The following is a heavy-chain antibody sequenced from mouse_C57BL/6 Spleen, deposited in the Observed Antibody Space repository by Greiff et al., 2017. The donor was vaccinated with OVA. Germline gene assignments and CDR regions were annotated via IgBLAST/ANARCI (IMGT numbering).Heavy chain of an antibody. D-gene: IGHD2-3*01. CDR3: ARGYIYDGYYSYYAMDY. V-gene: IGHV1-72*01. Sequence: QVQLQQPGAELVKPGASVKLSCKASGYTFTSYWMHWVKQRPGRGLEWIGRIDPNSGGTKYNEKFKSKATLTVDKPTSTAYMQLSSLTSEDSAVYYCARGYIYDGYYSYYAMDYWGQGTSVTVSS. J-gene: IGHJ4*01. CDR1: GYTFTSYW. CDR2: IDPNSGGT.